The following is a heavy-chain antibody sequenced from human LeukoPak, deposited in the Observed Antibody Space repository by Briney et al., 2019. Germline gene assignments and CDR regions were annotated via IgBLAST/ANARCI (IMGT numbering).Heavy chain of an antibody. Sequence: ASVTLSCTASGYTFTSYDINWVRQAPGQGLEGMGWMNPNSGNTGYAQKFQGRVTMTTNTSISTAYMELSSLRSEDTAVYYCARREYGSGSYHLVYWGQGTLVTVSS. D-gene: IGHD3-10*01. J-gene: IGHJ4*02. CDR1: GYTFTSYD. V-gene: IGHV1-8*01. CDR2: MNPNSGNT. CDR3: ARREYGSGSYHLVY.